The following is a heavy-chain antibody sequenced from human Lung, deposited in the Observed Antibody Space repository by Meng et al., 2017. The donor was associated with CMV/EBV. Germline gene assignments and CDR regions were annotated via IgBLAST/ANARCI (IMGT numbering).Heavy chain of an antibody. CDR2: TSSSSSYI. Sequence: GESLKISCAASGFTFSSYSMNWVRQAPGKGLEWVSSTSSSSSYIYYADSVKGRFTISRDNAKNSLYLQMNSLRAEDTAVYYCARDPEVVVAATRVYYGMDVWGQGTTVTVSS. J-gene: IGHJ6*02. CDR3: ARDPEVVVAATRVYYGMDV. CDR1: GFTFSSYS. D-gene: IGHD2-15*01. V-gene: IGHV3-21*01.